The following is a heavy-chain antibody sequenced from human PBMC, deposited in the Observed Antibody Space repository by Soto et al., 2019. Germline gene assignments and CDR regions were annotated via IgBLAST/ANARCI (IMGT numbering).Heavy chain of an antibody. CDR3: TRGRYDFWSGYPFDY. D-gene: IGHD3-3*01. CDR1: GFTFGDYA. J-gene: IGHJ4*02. CDR2: IRSKAYGGTT. Sequence: GGSLRLSCTASGFTFGDYAMSWFRQAPGKGLEWVGFIRSKAYGGTTEYAASVKGRFTISRDDSKSIAYLQMNSLKTEDTAVYYCTRGRYDFWSGYPFDYWGQGTLVTVSS. V-gene: IGHV3-49*03.